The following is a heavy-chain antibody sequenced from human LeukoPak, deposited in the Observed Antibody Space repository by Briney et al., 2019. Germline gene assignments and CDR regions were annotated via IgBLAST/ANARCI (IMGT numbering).Heavy chain of an antibody. CDR1: GXTVSSSY. D-gene: IGHD6-6*01. J-gene: IGHJ4*02. CDR3: ARGLDFNLFDY. CDR2: IYTDGIT. V-gene: IGHV3-53*01. Sequence: PGGSLRLSCAASGXTVSSSYMSWVRQAPGKGLQWVLIIYTDGITYYADSVKGRFTISRDISKNTLYLQMNSLRAEDTAVYYCARGLDFNLFDYWGQGTLVTVSS.